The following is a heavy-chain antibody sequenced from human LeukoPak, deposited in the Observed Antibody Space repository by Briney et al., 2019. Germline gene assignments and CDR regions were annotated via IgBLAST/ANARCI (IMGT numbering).Heavy chain of an antibody. CDR2: ISSSSSYI. D-gene: IGHD6-19*01. CDR3: AKEYSSGWYELYYFDY. V-gene: IGHV3-21*04. Sequence: PGGSLRLSCAASGFTFSSYSMNWVRQAPGKGLEWVSSISSSSSYIYYADSVKGRFTISRDNAKNSLYLQMNSLRAEDTAVYYCAKEYSSGWYELYYFDYWGQGTLVTVSS. J-gene: IGHJ4*02. CDR1: GFTFSSYS.